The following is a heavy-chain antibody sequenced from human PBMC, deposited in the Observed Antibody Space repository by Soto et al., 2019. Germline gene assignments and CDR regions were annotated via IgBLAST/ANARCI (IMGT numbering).Heavy chain of an antibody. Sequence: ASVNVSCKLSVNTLTKVSMHCVRQAPGQGLEWMGGFDPEDGETIYAQKFQGRVTMTEDTSTDTAYMELSSLRSEDTAVYYCATSPTITIFGVVTLGMDVWGQGTTVTVSS. D-gene: IGHD3-3*01. V-gene: IGHV1-24*01. J-gene: IGHJ6*02. CDR2: FDPEDGET. CDR1: VNTLTKVS. CDR3: ATSPTITIFGVVTLGMDV.